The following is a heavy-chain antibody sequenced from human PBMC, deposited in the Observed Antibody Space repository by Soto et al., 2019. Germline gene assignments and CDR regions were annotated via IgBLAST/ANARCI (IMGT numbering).Heavy chain of an antibody. J-gene: IGHJ4*02. CDR1: VFTFSYSV. V-gene: IGHV3-23*01. D-gene: IGHD5-18*01. Sequence: RISCAASVFTFSYSVMTWVRQAPGKGLEWVSAISGSGGSTYYADSVKGRFTISRDNSKNTLYLQMNSLRAEDTAVYYCARELRGYSYGPGEIYWGQGTLVTVSS. CDR3: ARELRGYSYGPGEIY. CDR2: ISGSGGST.